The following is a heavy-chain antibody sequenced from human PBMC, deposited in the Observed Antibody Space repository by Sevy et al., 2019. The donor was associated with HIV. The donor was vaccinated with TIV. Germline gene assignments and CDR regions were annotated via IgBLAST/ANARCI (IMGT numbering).Heavy chain of an antibody. CDR2: ISGSGGST. D-gene: IGHD1-26*01. CDR1: GFTFSSYA. J-gene: IGHJ3*02. CDR3: ATMGWELLLGSGWGRAFDI. V-gene: IGHV3-23*01. Sequence: GGSLRLSCAASGFTFSSYAMSWVRQAPGKGLEWVSAISGSGGSTYYADSVKGRFTISRGNSKNTLYLQMNSLRAEDTAVYYCATMGWELLLGSGWGRAFDIWGQGTMVTVSS.